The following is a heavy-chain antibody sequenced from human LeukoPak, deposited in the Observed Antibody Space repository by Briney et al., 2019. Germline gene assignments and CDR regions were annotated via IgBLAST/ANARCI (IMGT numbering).Heavy chain of an antibody. Sequence: GGSLRLSCAASGFTFSSYSMNWVRQAPGKGLEWVSSISSSSSSYIYYGDSVKGRFTISRDNAKNSLSLQMNSLRAEDTAVYYCARDGIICGGDCYPYNWFDPWGQGTLVTVSS. J-gene: IGHJ5*02. V-gene: IGHV3-21*01. CDR3: ARDGIICGGDCYPYNWFDP. CDR2: ISSSSSSYI. CDR1: GFTFSSYS. D-gene: IGHD2-21*01.